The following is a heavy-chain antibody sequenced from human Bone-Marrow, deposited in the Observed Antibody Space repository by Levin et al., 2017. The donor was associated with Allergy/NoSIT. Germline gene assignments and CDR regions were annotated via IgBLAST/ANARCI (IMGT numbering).Heavy chain of an antibody. CDR1: GYTFTSYG. V-gene: IGHV1-18*01. CDR2: ISVYKGIA. J-gene: IGHJ4*02. CDR3: ARGAAGKFDH. Sequence: ASVKVSCKASGYTFTSYGITWVRQAPGQGLEWVGWISVYKGIANYAQKFQGRVTMTTDTSTSTVYMELTSLRSGDTGVYYCARGAAGKFDHWGQGTLVTVSS.